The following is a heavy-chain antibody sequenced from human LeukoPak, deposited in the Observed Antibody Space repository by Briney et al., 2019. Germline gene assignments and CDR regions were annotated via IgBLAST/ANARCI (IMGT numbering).Heavy chain of an antibody. V-gene: IGHV3-23*01. CDR2: ISSDGGDT. Sequence: GGSLRLSCAASGFSFRSSSLSWVRQAPGKGLEWVPSISSDGGDTYYGDPVKGRFTISRDNSKSTRYMQMDSLGAEDTAVYYCAKGKEYSLLRTSGYGYWGQGTLVTVSS. J-gene: IGHJ4*02. CDR1: GFSFRSSS. CDR3: AKGKEYSLLRTSGYGY. D-gene: IGHD2-2*01.